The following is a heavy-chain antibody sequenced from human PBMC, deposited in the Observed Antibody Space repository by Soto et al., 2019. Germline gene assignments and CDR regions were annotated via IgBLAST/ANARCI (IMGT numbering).Heavy chain of an antibody. CDR3: ARMAPPVDY. Sequence: QAQLVESGGGLVKPGGSLRLSCAASGFTFSDYYMSWIRQAPGKGLVGVSYISSSGSTIYYADAVKGRFTSSRDNAKNSPYLQMNSVRAEDTAVYYCARMAPPVDYWGQGTLVTVSS. J-gene: IGHJ4*02. V-gene: IGHV3-11*01. CDR1: GFTFSDYY. D-gene: IGHD5-12*01. CDR2: ISSSGSTI.